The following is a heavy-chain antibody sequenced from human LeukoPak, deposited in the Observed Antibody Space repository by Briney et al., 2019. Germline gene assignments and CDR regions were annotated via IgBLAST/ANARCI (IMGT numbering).Heavy chain of an antibody. CDR1: GYTFTSYD. Sequence: GASVKVSCKASGYTFTSYDINWVRQATGQGLEWMGWMNPNSGNTGYAQKFQGRVTMTRNTSISTAYMELSSLRSEDTAVYYCARGRRRWSADRGNWFDPWGQGTLVTVSS. CDR3: ARGRRRWSADRGNWFDP. J-gene: IGHJ5*02. V-gene: IGHV1-8*01. CDR2: MNPNSGNT. D-gene: IGHD2-15*01.